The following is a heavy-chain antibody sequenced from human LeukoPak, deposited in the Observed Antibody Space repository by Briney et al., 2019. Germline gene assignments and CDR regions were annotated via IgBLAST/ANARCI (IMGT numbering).Heavy chain of an antibody. J-gene: IGHJ4*02. CDR2: ITTSDGNT. V-gene: IGHV3-23*01. CDR3: AKDGGLWVSAHWGDS. CDR1: GFTFSSYT. Sequence: GGSLSLSCAASGFTFSSYTMSWVRQAPGKGLEWVSTITTSDGNTYYADSVKGRFTVSRDNSKNTLFLQMNSLRAEDTAVYYCAKDGGLWVSAHWGDSWGRGTLVTVSS. D-gene: IGHD7-27*01.